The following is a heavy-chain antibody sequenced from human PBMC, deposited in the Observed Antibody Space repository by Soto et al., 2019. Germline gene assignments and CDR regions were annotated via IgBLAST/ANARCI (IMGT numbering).Heavy chain of an antibody. CDR1: GYSVTSYW. D-gene: IGHD3-10*01. CDR2: IDPSDSYT. V-gene: IGHV5-10-1*01. CDR3: ARHEPPYGSGDNYYYYGMDV. J-gene: IGHJ6*02. Sequence: GESLKISCKGSGYSVTSYWISWVRQMPGKGLEWMGRIDPSDSYTNYSPSFQGHVTISADKSISTAYLQWSSLKATDTAMYYCARHEPPYGSGDNYYYYGMDVWGQGTTVTVSS.